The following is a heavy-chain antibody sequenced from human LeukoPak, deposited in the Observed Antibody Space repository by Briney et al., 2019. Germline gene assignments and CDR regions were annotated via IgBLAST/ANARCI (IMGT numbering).Heavy chain of an antibody. V-gene: IGHV3-53*01. CDR1: GFTVSTNS. Sequence: GGSLRLSCTVSGFTVSTNSMSWVRQAPGKGLEWVSFIYSDNTHYSDSVKGRFTISRDNSKNTPYLQMNSLRAEDTAVYYCARRAGAYSHPYDYWGQGSLVTVSS. J-gene: IGHJ4*02. CDR3: ARRAGAYSHPYDY. CDR2: IYSDNT. D-gene: IGHD4/OR15-4a*01.